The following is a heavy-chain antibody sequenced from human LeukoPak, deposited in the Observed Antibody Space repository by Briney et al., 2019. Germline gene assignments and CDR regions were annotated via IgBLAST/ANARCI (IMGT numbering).Heavy chain of an antibody. Sequence: GASVKVSCKASGGTFSSYAISWVRQAPGQGLEWMGRIIPIFGTANYAQKFQGRVTITADKSTSTAYMELSSLRSEDTAVYYCARSDPGTAMPRGYWGQGTLVTVSS. V-gene: IGHV1-69*06. CDR1: GGTFSSYA. D-gene: IGHD5-18*01. J-gene: IGHJ4*02. CDR3: ARSDPGTAMPRGY. CDR2: IIPIFGTA.